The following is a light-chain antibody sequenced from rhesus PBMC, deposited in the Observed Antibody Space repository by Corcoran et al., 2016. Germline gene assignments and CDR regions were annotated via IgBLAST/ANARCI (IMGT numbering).Light chain of an antibody. J-gene: IGKJ3*01. V-gene: IGKV1-43*02. CDR1: QGISTY. CDR3: LQYNSDPFT. CDR2: AAS. Sequence: DIQMTQSPSSLSASVGDRVTITCRASQGISTYLNWYQQKPGKVPKRLIYAASMLESGVPSRFRGSGSGTDFTLTISSLQPEDFATYYCLQYNSDPFTFGPGTKLDIK.